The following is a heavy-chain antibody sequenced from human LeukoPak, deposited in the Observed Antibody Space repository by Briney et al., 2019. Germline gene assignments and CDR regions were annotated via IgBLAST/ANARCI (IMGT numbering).Heavy chain of an antibody. CDR2: ISSSSSYI. CDR3: ARAQQDYGDQRYYYYYGMDV. V-gene: IGHV3-21*01. Sequence: NSGGSLRLSCAASGFTFSSYSMNWVRQAPGKGLEWVSSISSSSSYIYYADSVKGRFTISRDNAKNSLYLQMNSLRAEDTAVYYCARAQQDYGDQRYYYYYGMDVWGQGTTVTVSS. J-gene: IGHJ6*02. CDR1: GFTFSSYS. D-gene: IGHD4-17*01.